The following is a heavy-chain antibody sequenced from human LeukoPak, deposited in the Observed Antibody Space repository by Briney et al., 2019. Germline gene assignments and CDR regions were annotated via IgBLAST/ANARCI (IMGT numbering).Heavy chain of an antibody. CDR3: ANGGTYSSGP. D-gene: IGHD3-22*01. J-gene: IGHJ5*02. CDR2: IGYDGSDK. CDR1: GFTFRNYA. V-gene: IGHV3-30*02. Sequence: GGSLRLSCAASGFTFRNYAMHWVRQAPGKGLEWMTFIGYDGSDKYYADSAEGRFTISRDNAKNSLFLQINSLRAEDTAVYYCANGGTYSSGPWGQGTLVTVSS.